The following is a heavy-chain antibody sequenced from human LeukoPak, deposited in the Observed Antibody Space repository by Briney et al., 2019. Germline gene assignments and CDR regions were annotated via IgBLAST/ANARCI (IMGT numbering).Heavy chain of an antibody. D-gene: IGHD1-26*01. V-gene: IGHV1-2*02. CDR3: ARASGSYWWFDS. CDR2: VNPNSGDT. CDR1: GYSFTGYY. Sequence: ASVKVSCKASGYSFTGYYMHWVRQAPGQGLEWMGCVNPNSGDTNYAQKFQGSVTMTRDTSISTVYMELSRLRSDDTAVYYCARASGSYWWFDSWGQGTLVTVSS. J-gene: IGHJ5*01.